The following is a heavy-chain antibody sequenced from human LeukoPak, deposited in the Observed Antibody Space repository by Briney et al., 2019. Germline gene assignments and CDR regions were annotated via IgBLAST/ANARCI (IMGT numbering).Heavy chain of an antibody. Sequence: SETLSLTCTVSGGSISSSSYYWGWIRQPPGKGLEWIGSIYYSGNTYYNPSLKSRVTISVDTSKTQFSLKLSSVTAADTAVYYCARGERYDFHFDYWGQGTLVTVSS. J-gene: IGHJ4*02. V-gene: IGHV4-39*07. D-gene: IGHD3-3*01. CDR2: IYYSGNT. CDR3: ARGERYDFHFDY. CDR1: GGSISSSSYY.